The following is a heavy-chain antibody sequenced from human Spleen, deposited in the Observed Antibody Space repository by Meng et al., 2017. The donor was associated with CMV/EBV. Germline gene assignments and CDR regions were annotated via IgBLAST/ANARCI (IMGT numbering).Heavy chain of an antibody. CDR1: GFTFSVYS. CDR2: ITSSSSHT. D-gene: IGHD6-19*01. J-gene: IGHJ4*02. V-gene: IGHV3-21*01. Sequence: GESLKISCAASGFTFSVYSMNWVRQAPGKGLEWVSSITSSSSHTHYADSVKGRFTISRDNSKNTLYLQMNSLRAEDTAVYYCAREGSSLFDYWGQGTLVTVSS. CDR3: AREGSSLFDY.